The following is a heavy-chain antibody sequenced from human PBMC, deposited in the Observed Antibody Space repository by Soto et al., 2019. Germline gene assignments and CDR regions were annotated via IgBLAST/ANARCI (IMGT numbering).Heavy chain of an antibody. CDR3: AIRASYYDSSGYFDY. D-gene: IGHD3-22*01. Sequence: GGSLKLSFATTGVTGGKYLMQRVRQAPGKGLVWVSRINSDGSSTSYADSVKGRFTISRDNAKNTLYLQMNSLRAEDTAVYYCAIRASYYDSSGYFDYWGQGT. CDR1: GVTGGKYL. V-gene: IGHV3-74*01. CDR2: INSDGSST. J-gene: IGHJ4*02.